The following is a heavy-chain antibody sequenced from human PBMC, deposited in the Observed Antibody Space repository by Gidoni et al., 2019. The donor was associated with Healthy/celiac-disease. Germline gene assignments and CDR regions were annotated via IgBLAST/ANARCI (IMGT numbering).Heavy chain of an antibody. CDR2: IYYSGST. D-gene: IGHD3-9*01. CDR1: GGSISSSSYY. CDR3: ARRVVLRYFDWLSVDAFDI. J-gene: IGHJ3*02. V-gene: IGHV4-39*01. Sequence: QLQLQESGPGLVKPSETLSLTCTVSGGSISSSSYYWGWIRQPPGKGLERIGSIYYSGSTYYNPSLKSRVTISVDTSKNQFSLKLSSVTAADTAVYYCARRVVLRYFDWLSVDAFDIWGQGTMVTVSS.